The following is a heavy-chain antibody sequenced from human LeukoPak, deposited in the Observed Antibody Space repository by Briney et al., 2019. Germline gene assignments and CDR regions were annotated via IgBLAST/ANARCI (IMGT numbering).Heavy chain of an antibody. CDR1: GFTFSSYS. V-gene: IGHV3-21*01. Sequence: PGGSLRLSCAASGFTFSSYSMNWVRQAPGKGLEWVSSISSSSSYIYYADSVKGRFTISRDNAKNSLYLQMNSLRAEDTAVYYCAREAWFGKTSQSNWGQGTLVTVSS. J-gene: IGHJ4*02. D-gene: IGHD3-10*01. CDR3: AREAWFGKTSQSN. CDR2: ISSSSSYI.